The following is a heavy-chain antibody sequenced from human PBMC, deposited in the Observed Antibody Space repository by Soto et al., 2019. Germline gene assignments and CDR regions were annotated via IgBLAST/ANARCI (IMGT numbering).Heavy chain of an antibody. CDR1: GFTFSSYS. CDR3: ARGHSYYDYIWGSYRYTGC. V-gene: IGHV3-21*01. Sequence: GGSLRLSCAASGFTFSSYSMNWVRQAPGKGLEWVSSISSSSSYIYYADSVKGRFTISRDNAKNSLYLQMNSLRAEDTAVYYCARGHSYYDYIWGSYRYTGCWGQGTLVTVSS. D-gene: IGHD3-16*02. CDR2: ISSSSSYI. J-gene: IGHJ4*02.